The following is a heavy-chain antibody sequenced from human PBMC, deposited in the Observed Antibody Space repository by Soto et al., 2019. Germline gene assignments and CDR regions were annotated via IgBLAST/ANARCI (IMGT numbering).Heavy chain of an antibody. J-gene: IGHJ6*02. CDR2: IIPLFGTE. V-gene: IGHV1-69*12. CDR3: ARSSWFGATQGMSMDV. D-gene: IGHD3-10*01. CDR1: GGTFSSYA. Sequence: QVHLVQSGAEVKKPGSSVKVSCKASGGTFSSYAITWVRQAPGQGLEWMGVIIPLFGTEKYPQKFQDRVTIVADESTSPAYMELSSLRSEDTAIYYCARSSWFGATQGMSMDVWGQGTTVSVSS.